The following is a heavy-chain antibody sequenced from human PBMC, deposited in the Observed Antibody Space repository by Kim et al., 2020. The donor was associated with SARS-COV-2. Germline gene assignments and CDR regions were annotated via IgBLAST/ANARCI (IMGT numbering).Heavy chain of an antibody. V-gene: IGHV3-23*01. CDR2: ISGSGGST. CDR1: GFTFSSYA. CDR3: AKDRPTPHVPVVPAANDYYYYYGMDV. Sequence: GGSLRLSCAASGFTFSSYAMSWVRQAPGKGLEWVSAISGSGGSTYYADSVKGRFTISRDNSKNTLYLQMNSLGAEDTAVYYCAKDRPTPHVPVVPAANDYYYYYGMDVWGQGTTVTVSS. J-gene: IGHJ6*02. D-gene: IGHD2-2*01.